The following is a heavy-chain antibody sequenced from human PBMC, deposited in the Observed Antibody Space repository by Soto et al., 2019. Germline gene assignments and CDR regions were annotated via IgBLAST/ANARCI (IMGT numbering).Heavy chain of an antibody. D-gene: IGHD5-12*01. CDR1: GFNFSSYA. J-gene: IGHJ6*02. V-gene: IGHV3-30-3*01. CDR3: ARDRVATISFYYYGMDV. CDR2: ISYDGSNK. Sequence: GGSMRLSCAASGFNFSSYAMHWVRQAPGKGLEWVAVISYDGSNKYYADSVKGRFTISRDNSKNTLYLQMNSLRAEDTAVYYCARDRVATISFYYYGMDVWGQGTTVTVSS.